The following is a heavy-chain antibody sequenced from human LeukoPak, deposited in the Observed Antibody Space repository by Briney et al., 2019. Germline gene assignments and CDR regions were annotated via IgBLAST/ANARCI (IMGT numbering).Heavy chain of an antibody. CDR3: ARQTASSGSYYPPNWFDP. D-gene: IGHD1-26*01. Sequence: SETLSLTCTVSGGSINSYDWSWIRQPPGKGLEWIGYIFYSGSTNYNPSLKSRVTISVDTSKNHFSLKLSSVTAADTAVYYCARQTASSGSYYPPNWFDPWGRGTLVTVSS. CDR1: GGSINSYD. J-gene: IGHJ5*02. CDR2: IFYSGST. V-gene: IGHV4-59*08.